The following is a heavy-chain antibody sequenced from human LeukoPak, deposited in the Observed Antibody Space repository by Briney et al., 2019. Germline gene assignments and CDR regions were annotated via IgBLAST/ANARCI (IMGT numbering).Heavy chain of an antibody. V-gene: IGHV4-39*07. J-gene: IGHJ3*02. CDR1: GDSIGSSTYY. Sequence: SETLSLTCTVSGDSIGSSTYYWGWIRQPPGKGLEWIANIFYTGSTYYNPSLKSRVTISVDKSKNQFSLKLSSVTAADTAVYYCARVQAYYYDSSGSPLDAFDIWGQGTMVTVSS. CDR3: ARVQAYYYDSSGSPLDAFDI. D-gene: IGHD3-22*01. CDR2: IFYTGST.